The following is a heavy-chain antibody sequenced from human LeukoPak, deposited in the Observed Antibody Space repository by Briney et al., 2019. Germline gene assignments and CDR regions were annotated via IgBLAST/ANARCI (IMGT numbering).Heavy chain of an antibody. Sequence: SETLSLTCSVSGYSISSGYFWGWIRQPPGKGLEWIGSIYHSGSTYYNPSLKSRVTISVDTSKNHFSPKLSSVTAADTAVYYCARGAYSGYSSGWGQGTLVTVSS. CDR2: IYHSGST. D-gene: IGHD6-19*01. CDR3: ARGAYSGYSSG. J-gene: IGHJ4*02. V-gene: IGHV4-38-2*02. CDR1: GYSISSGYF.